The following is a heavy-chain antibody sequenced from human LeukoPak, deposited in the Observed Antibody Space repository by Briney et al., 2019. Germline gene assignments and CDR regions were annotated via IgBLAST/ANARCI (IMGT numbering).Heavy chain of an antibody. Sequence: GGSLRLSCAASGFTFSSYAMHWVRQAPGKGLEWVAVISYDGSNKYYADSVKGRFTISRDNSKNTVDVQMNSLRAEDTAVYYCAKDVGGTNFHYMDVWGKGTTVIVSS. CDR3: AKDVGGTNFHYMDV. CDR2: ISYDGSNK. V-gene: IGHV3-30-3*01. D-gene: IGHD1-26*01. CDR1: GFTFSSYA. J-gene: IGHJ6*03.